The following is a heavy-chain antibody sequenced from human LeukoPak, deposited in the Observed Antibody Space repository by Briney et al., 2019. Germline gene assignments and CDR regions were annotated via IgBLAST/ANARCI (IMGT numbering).Heavy chain of an antibody. CDR1: GYTFTSYG. Sequence: ASVKVSCKASGYTFTSYGISWVRQAPGQGLEWIGWISAYNGNTNYAQKLQGRVTMTTDTSTSTAYMELRSLRSDDTAVYYCARGYCSSTSCPNWFDPWGQGTLVTVSS. CDR3: ARGYCSSTSCPNWFDP. CDR2: ISAYNGNT. V-gene: IGHV1-18*01. D-gene: IGHD2-2*01. J-gene: IGHJ5*02.